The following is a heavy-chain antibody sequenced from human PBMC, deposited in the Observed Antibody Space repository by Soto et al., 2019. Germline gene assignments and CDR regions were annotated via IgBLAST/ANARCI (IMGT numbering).Heavy chain of an antibody. CDR1: GYTFTSYG. CDR2: INAGNGNT. CDR3: ARDPNVSSAYYSHNYNDRGV. D-gene: IGHD3-22*01. J-gene: IGHJ6*04. V-gene: IGHV1-3*01. Sequence: GASVKVSCKASGYTFTSYGIHWVRQAPGQRLEWTGWINAGNGNTKYSEKFQGRVTITRDTSASTAYLELSSLRSEDTAVYYCARDPNVSSAYYSHNYNDRGVCGKGPTGTVSS.